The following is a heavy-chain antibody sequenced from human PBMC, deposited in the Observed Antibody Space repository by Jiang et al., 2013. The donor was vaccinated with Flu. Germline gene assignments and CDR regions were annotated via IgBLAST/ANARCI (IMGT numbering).Heavy chain of an antibody. CDR1: GGTFSSYF. D-gene: IGHD3-22*01. CDR2: IIPFFDTT. J-gene: IGHJ6*02. Sequence: SGAEVKKPGSSVKVSCKASGGTFSSYFIIWVRQAPGQGLEWMGGIIPFFDTTSYAQKFQGRVTITADESTSTAYMELSSLRSDDTAVYYCARDTYYYDNSGYYDPYGTDVWGQGTTVTVSS. CDR3: ARDTYYYDNSGYYDPYGTDV. V-gene: IGHV1-69*01.